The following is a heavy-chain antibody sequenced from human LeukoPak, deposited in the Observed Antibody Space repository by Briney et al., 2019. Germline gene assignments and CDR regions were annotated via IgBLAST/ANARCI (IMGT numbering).Heavy chain of an antibody. CDR1: GGSFSGYY. CDR3: ARTPYCGGDCYSSEGDYFDY. Sequence: SETLSLTCAVYGGSFSGYYWSWIRQPPGKGLEWIGEINHRGSTNYNPSLKSRVTISVDTSKNQFSLELSSVTAADTAVYYCARTPYCGGDCYSSEGDYFDYWGQGTLVTVSS. V-gene: IGHV4-34*01. J-gene: IGHJ4*02. CDR2: INHRGST. D-gene: IGHD2-21*02.